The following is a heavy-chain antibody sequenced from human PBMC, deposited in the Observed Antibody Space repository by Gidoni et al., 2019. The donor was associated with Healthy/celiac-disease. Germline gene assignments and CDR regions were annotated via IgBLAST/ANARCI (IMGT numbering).Heavy chain of an antibody. CDR3: ARSYWLRSYLYYYYMDV. V-gene: IGHV4-34*01. D-gene: IGHD6-19*01. CDR1: GGSFSGSY. J-gene: IGHJ6*03. CDR2: INHSGST. Sequence: QVQLQQWGAGLLKPSETLSLTCAVYGGSFSGSYWSWIRQPPGKGLEWIGEINHSGSTNYNPSLKSRVTISVDTSKNQFSLKLSSVTAADTAVYYCARSYWLRSYLYYYYMDVWGKGTTVTVSS.